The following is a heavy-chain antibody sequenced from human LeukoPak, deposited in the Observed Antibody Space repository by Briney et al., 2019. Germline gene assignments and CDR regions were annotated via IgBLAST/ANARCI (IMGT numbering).Heavy chain of an antibody. CDR1: GFTFSNAW. CDR3: TTDLGITMVRGVIGDAFDI. CDR2: IKSKTDGGTT. J-gene: IGHJ3*02. D-gene: IGHD3-10*01. V-gene: IGHV3-15*01. Sequence: RGSLRLSCAASGFTFSNAWMTWVRQAPGKGLEWVGRIKSKTDGGTTDYAAPVKGRFTISRDDSQNTLYLQMNSLKTEDTAVYYCTTDLGITMVRGVIGDAFDIWGQGTMVTVSS.